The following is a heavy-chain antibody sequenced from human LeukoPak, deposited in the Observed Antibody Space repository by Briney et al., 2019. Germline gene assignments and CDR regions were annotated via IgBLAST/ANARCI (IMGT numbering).Heavy chain of an antibody. Sequence: GGSLRLSCTASEFSISIYDLHCVRQVPGKGLEYVSTIGTAGDTYYAGSVRDRFFISRDAAKNSWYLQMITLRADDTAVYYCARAPSRGERLRAFDVWGQGTMVTVST. J-gene: IGHJ3*01. V-gene: IGHV3-13*01. CDR3: ARAPSRGERLRAFDV. D-gene: IGHD1-26*01. CDR1: EFSISIYD. CDR2: IGTAGDT.